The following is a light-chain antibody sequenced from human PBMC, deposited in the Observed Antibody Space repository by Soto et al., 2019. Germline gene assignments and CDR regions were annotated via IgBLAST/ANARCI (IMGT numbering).Light chain of an antibody. Sequence: QSALTQPASVSGSPGQSITISCTGTSSDVGGYNYVSWYQQYPGKAPKLMIYEVSNRPSGVSNHFSASKSGNTASLTISGLQAEDEADYYCSSHTSSNTVIFGGGTKVTVL. V-gene: IGLV2-14*01. CDR2: EVS. J-gene: IGLJ2*01. CDR3: SSHTSSNTVI. CDR1: SSDVGGYNY.